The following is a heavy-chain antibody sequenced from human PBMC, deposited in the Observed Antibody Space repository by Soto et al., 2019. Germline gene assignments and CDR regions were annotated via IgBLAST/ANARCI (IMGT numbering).Heavy chain of an antibody. J-gene: IGHJ1*01. CDR1: GGSISSGGYY. Sequence: QVQLQESGPGLVKPSQTLSLTCTVSGGSISSGGYYWSWIRQHPGKGLEWIGYIYYSGSTYYNPSPQRSVTIPVDTSKNQFALKLSSVTAADTAVYYCARGGGYCSGGSCYPFRYCQHWGQGTLVTVSS. D-gene: IGHD2-15*01. V-gene: IGHV4-31*03. CDR3: ARGGGYCSGGSCYPFRYCQH. CDR2: IYYSGST.